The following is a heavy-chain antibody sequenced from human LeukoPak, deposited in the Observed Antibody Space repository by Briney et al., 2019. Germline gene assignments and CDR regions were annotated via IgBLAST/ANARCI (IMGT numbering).Heavy chain of an antibody. D-gene: IGHD2-15*01. CDR3: SRDRDVVVGDAHYDAFDV. Sequence: GRSLRLSCAASGFTFRDYYMVWLRQAPGKGLEWVSSTSSSGGYINYADSVKGRFTISRDNAKNSLYLQMNSLRPEDTAVYYCSRDRDVVVGDAHYDAFDVWGQGTVVTVSS. CDR1: GFTFRDYY. V-gene: IGHV3-11*01. CDR2: TSSSGGYI. J-gene: IGHJ3*01.